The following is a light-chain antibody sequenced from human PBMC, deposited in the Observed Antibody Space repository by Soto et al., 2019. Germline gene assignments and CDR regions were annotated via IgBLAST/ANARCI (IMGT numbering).Light chain of an antibody. Sequence: SVLTQPASVSGSPGQSITISCTGTSSDVGGYNYVSWYQQHPGKAPKLMIYDVSNRPSGVSNRFSGSKSGNTASLTISGLQAEDEADYYCSSYTSSSTLVFGGAT. CDR1: SSDVGGYNY. V-gene: IGLV2-14*01. J-gene: IGLJ2*01. CDR2: DVS. CDR3: SSYTSSSTLV.